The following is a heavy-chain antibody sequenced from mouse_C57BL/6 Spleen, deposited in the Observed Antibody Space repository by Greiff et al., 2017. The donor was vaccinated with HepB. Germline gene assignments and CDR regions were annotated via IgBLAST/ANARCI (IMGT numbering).Heavy chain of an antibody. J-gene: IGHJ1*03. D-gene: IGHD1-1*01. Sequence: EVKLQESGPELVKPGASVKIPCKASGYTFTDYNMDWVKQSHGKSLEWIGDINPNNGGTIYNQKFKGKATLTVDKSSSTAYMELRSLTSEDTAVYYCARWGTTVVATRYFDVWGTGTTVTVSS. CDR3: ARWGTTVVATRYFDV. V-gene: IGHV1-18*01. CDR2: INPNNGGT. CDR1: GYTFTDYN.